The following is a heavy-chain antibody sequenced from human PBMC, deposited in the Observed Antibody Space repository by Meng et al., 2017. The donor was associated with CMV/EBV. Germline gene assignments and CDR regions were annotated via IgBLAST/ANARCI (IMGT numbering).Heavy chain of an antibody. CDR3: AKPSCFGDLFVHSFDY. Sequence: GESLKISCAASGFTFSSYGMHWVRQAPGKGLEWVAFIRYDGSNKYYADSVKGRFTISRDNSKNTLYLQMNSLRAEDTAVYYCAKPSCFGDLFVHSFDYWGQGTLVTVSS. D-gene: IGHD3-10*01. CDR1: GFTFSSYG. V-gene: IGHV3-30*02. CDR2: IRYDGSNK. J-gene: IGHJ4*02.